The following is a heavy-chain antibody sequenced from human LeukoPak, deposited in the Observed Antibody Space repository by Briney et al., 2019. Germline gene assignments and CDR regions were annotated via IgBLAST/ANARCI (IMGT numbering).Heavy chain of an antibody. D-gene: IGHD3-9*01. CDR1: GYTFTGYY. CDR2: INPNSGGT. J-gene: IGHJ4*02. Sequence: ASVKVSCKASGYTFTGYYMHWVRQAPGQGLEWMGWINPNSGGTNYAQKFQGRVTMTRDTSISTAYMELSSLRSEDTAVYYCARAPYYDILTGYYTAFDYWGQGTLVTVSS. V-gene: IGHV1-2*02. CDR3: ARAPYYDILTGYYTAFDY.